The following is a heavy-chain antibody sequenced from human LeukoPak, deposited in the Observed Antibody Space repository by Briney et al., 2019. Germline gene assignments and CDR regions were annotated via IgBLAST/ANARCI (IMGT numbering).Heavy chain of an antibody. CDR3: ARPLPTYYYGSGGKPGAFDI. V-gene: IGHV3-23*01. J-gene: IGHJ3*02. CDR2: ISATGGTT. CDR1: GFTFSGYA. D-gene: IGHD3-10*01. Sequence: GGSLRLSCAASGFTFSGYAMSWVRQAPGKGLEWVSTISATGGTTYYADSVKGRFTFSRDNSKNTLDLQMNSLRAEDTAVYYCARPLPTYYYGSGGKPGAFDIWGQGTMVTVSS.